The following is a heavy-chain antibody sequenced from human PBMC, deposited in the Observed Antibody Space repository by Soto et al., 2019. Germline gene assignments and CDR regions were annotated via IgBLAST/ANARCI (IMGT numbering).Heavy chain of an antibody. CDR3: ARRGPAAGKTIFNY. J-gene: IGHJ4*02. D-gene: IGHD6-13*01. CDR2: ISYTGRP. CDR1: GGSISSYY. Sequence: QVQLQESGPGLVKPSETLSLTCTVSGGSISSYYWSWIRQSPGTGLEWIGYISYTGRPNYNPSHKFRNTKTSHTSKNPSPLKLSAVAAAATAGYYCARRGPAAGKTIFNYWGQGTLVTVSS. V-gene: IGHV4-59*08.